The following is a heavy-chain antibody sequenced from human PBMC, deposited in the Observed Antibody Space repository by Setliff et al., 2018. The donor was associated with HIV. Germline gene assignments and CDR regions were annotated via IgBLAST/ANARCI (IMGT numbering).Heavy chain of an antibody. D-gene: IGHD6-13*01. V-gene: IGHV3-21*01. CDR3: ARGPQAGIVAALDN. CDR1: EFSFSLYT. Sequence: GGSLRLSCAGSEFSFSLYTMNWVRQAPGKGLEWVSSISSSSAYIYYADSVKGRFTISRDNAKDSLYLHMNSLRVEDTAVYYCARGPQAGIVAALDNWGQGTLVTVSS. J-gene: IGHJ4*02. CDR2: ISSSSAYI.